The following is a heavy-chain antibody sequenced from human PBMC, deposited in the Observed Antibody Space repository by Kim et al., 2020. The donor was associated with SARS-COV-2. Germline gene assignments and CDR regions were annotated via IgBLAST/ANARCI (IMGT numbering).Heavy chain of an antibody. CDR1: GFTFSSYS. CDR2: ISSSSSTI. D-gene: IGHD2-2*01. Sequence: GGSLRLSCAASGFTFSSYSMNWVRQAPGKGLEWVSYISSSSSTIYYADSVKGRFTISRDNAKNSLYLQMNSLRDEDTAVYYCARGGYQLPSGAFDIWGQGTMVTVSS. J-gene: IGHJ3*02. V-gene: IGHV3-48*02. CDR3: ARGGYQLPSGAFDI.